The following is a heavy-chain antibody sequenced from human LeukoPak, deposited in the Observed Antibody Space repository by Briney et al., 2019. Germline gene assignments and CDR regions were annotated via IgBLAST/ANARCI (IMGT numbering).Heavy chain of an antibody. J-gene: IGHJ4*02. CDR1: GYTFISYD. CDR3: ARGSTFWSGYYDFDY. Sequence: ASVKVSCKASGYTFISYDINWVRQATGQGLEWMEWMNPNSGNTGYAQKFQGRVTMTRNTSISTAYTELSSLRSEDTAVYYCARGSTFWSGYYDFDYWGQGTLVTVSS. V-gene: IGHV1-8*01. CDR2: MNPNSGNT. D-gene: IGHD3-3*01.